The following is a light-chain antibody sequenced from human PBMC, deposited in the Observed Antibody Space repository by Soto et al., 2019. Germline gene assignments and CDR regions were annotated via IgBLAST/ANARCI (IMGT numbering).Light chain of an antibody. J-gene: IGKJ3*01. CDR3: QHYNNWPSLT. CDR1: QSVSSN. CDR2: GAS. V-gene: IGKV3-15*01. Sequence: EIVLTQSPDTLSVSPGERATLSCRASQSVSSNIVWYQQKPGQAPRLLIYGASTRATGIPARFSGSGSGTEFTLTISSLQSEDFVAYYCQHYNNWPSLTFGPGTKVDIK.